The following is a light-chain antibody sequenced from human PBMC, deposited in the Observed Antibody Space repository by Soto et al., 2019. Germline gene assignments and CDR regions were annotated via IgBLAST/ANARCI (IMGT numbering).Light chain of an antibody. CDR3: QSYDSSLAV. CDR2: EDN. Sequence: NFMLTQPHSVSESPGKTVTISCTGSSGSIASNYVQWYQQRPSSAPTTVIYEDNQRPSGVPDRFSDSIDSSSNSASLTISGLKTEDEADYYCQSYDSSLAVFGGGTQLTVL. CDR1: SGSIASNY. J-gene: IGLJ7*01. V-gene: IGLV6-57*02.